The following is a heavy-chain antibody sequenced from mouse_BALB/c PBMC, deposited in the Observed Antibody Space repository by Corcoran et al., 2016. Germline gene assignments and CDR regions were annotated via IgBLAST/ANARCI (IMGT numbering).Heavy chain of an antibody. CDR2: INTYTGEP. Sequence: QIQLVQSGPELKKPGETVKISCKASGYTITNYGMNWVKQAPGKGLKWMGWINTYTGEPTYADDFKGRFAFSLETSASTAYLQINNLKNEDMATYFCALYYGSSYVDYWGQGTTLTVSS. J-gene: IGHJ2*01. CDR1: GYTITNYG. CDR3: ALYYGSSYVDY. V-gene: IGHV9-1*02. D-gene: IGHD1-1*01.